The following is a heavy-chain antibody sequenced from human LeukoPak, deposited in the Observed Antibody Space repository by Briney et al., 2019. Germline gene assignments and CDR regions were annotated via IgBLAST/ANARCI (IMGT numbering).Heavy chain of an antibody. CDR2: INHSGST. D-gene: IGHD1-26*01. J-gene: IGHJ4*02. Sequence: SETLSLTCAVYGGSFSGYYWSWIRQPPGRGLAWIGEINHSGSTNYNPSLKSRVTISVDPSKNQFSLKLSSVTAADTAVYYCARENRGSYYGAFDYWGQGTLVTVSS. CDR1: GGSFSGYY. V-gene: IGHV4-34*01. CDR3: ARENRGSYYGAFDY.